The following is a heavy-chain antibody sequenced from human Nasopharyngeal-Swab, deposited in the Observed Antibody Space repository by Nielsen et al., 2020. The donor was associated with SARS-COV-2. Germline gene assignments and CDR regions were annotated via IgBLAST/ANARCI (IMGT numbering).Heavy chain of an antibody. CDR2: ISYDGSNK. V-gene: IGHV3-30-3*01. D-gene: IGHD2-2*02. CDR3: ARAPIPYGAFDY. CDR1: GFTFSSYA. J-gene: IGHJ4*02. Sequence: GGSLRLSCAVSGFTFSSYAMHWVPQAPGKGLEWVAVISYDGSNKYYADSVKGRFTISRDNSKTTLYLQMNSLRAEDTAVYYCARAPIPYGAFDYWGQGTLVTVSS.